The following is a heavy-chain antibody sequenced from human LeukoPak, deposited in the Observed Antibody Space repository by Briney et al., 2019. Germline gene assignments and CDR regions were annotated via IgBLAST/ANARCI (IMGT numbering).Heavy chain of an antibody. CDR2: IKQDGSEK. Sequence: GGSLRLSCAASGFTFSADWMAWVRQAPGKGLEWVANIKQDGSEKYHVASVKGRFTISRDNSKNSLYLQMNSLRADDTAVYYCTRHYGWSNYNWGQGTLVTVSS. CDR1: GFTFSADW. CDR3: TRHYGWSNYN. V-gene: IGHV3-7*01. D-gene: IGHD6-19*01. J-gene: IGHJ4*02.